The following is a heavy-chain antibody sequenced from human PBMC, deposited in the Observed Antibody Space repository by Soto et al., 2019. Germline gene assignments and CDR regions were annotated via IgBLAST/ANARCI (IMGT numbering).Heavy chain of an antibody. V-gene: IGHV1-69*13. CDR1: GGTFSSYA. D-gene: IGHD4-17*01. CDR3: AKHDYGDPTPGMDV. Sequence: SVKVSFKASGGTFSSYAISWVRQAPGQGLEWMGGIIPIFGTANYAQKFQGRVTITADESTSTAYMELSSLRSEDTAVYYCAKHDYGDPTPGMDVWGQGTTVTVSS. J-gene: IGHJ6*02. CDR2: IIPIFGTA.